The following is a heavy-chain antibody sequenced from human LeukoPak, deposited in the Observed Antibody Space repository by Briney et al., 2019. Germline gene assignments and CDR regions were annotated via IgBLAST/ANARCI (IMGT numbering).Heavy chain of an antibody. Sequence: SETLSLTCTVSGGSISSYYWSWIRQPPGKGLEWIGYIYYSGSTNYNPSLKSRVTISVDMSKNQFSLKLSSVTAADTAVYYCARVVVGATFYYYYYMDVWGKGTTVTVSS. V-gene: IGHV4-59*01. CDR2: IYYSGST. CDR1: GGSISSYY. D-gene: IGHD1-26*01. CDR3: ARVVVGATFYYYYYMDV. J-gene: IGHJ6*03.